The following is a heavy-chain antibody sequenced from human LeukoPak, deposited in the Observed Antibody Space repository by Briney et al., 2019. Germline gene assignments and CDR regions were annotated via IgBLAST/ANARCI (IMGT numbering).Heavy chain of an antibody. J-gene: IGHJ4*02. V-gene: IGHV3-30*12. CDR1: GFTFSSYG. D-gene: IGHD3-22*01. CDR2: ISYDGSNK. CDR3: AREVIGTCYFDY. Sequence: GGSLRLSCAASGFTFSSYGMHWVRQAPGKGLEWVAVISYDGSNKYYADSVKGRFTISRDNSKNTLYLEMHSLRAEDTAVYYCAREVIGTCYFDYWGQGTLVTVSS.